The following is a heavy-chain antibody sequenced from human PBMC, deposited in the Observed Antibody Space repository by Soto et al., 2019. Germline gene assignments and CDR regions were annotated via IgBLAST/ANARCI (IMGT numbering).Heavy chain of an antibody. D-gene: IGHD3-16*02. J-gene: IGHJ3*02. Sequence: QITLKESGPTLVKPTQTLTLTCTFSGFSLTTRQVGVGWIRQPPGQALEWLAVIYWDDDKRYSPSLKSRLAITKDTSKNQVVLTMTNVGPMDTATYYCAHLMITYGGVIADDAFDIWGQGIMVTVSS. V-gene: IGHV2-5*02. CDR2: IYWDDDK. CDR3: AHLMITYGGVIADDAFDI. CDR1: GFSLTTRQVG.